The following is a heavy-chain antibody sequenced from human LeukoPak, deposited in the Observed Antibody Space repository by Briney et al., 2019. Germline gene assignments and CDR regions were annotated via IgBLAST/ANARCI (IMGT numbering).Heavy chain of an antibody. CDR3: TRDSGTYNWFDP. CDR2: ISDHGNNT. Sequence: GGSLRLSCAASGFTFNNYWMHWVRQAPGKGLVWVSRISDHGNNTNCADSVKGRFTISRDNAKNSLYLQMNSLRAEDTALYYCTRDSGTYNWFDPWGQGTLVTVSS. D-gene: IGHD1-26*01. CDR1: GFTFNNYW. V-gene: IGHV3-74*01. J-gene: IGHJ5*02.